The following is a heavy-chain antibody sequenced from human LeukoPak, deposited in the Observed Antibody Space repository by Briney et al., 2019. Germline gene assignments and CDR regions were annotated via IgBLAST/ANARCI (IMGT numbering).Heavy chain of an antibody. Sequence: PGGSLRLSCAASGFTVSINYMSWVRQAPGKGLEWISVIYSGGDTYYADSVKGRFTISRDNSKNTLYLQMNSLRAEDTAVYYCARVRGQMVPIWGQGTLVTVSS. J-gene: IGHJ4*02. V-gene: IGHV3-66*01. D-gene: IGHD3-10*01. CDR1: GFTVSINY. CDR2: IYSGGDT. CDR3: ARVRGQMVPI.